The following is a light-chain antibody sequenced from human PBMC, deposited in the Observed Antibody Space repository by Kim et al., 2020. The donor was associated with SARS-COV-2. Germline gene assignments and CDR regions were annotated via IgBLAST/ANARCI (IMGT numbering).Light chain of an antibody. Sequence: SSELTQDPAVSVALGQTVMITCQGDSLRSYYASWYQQKPGQAPVLVIYGKNNRPSGIPDRFSGSSSGNTASLTITGAQAEDEADYYCNSRDSSGNPWVFGGGTQLTVL. CDR1: SLRSYY. CDR2: GKN. J-gene: IGLJ3*02. CDR3: NSRDSSGNPWV. V-gene: IGLV3-19*01.